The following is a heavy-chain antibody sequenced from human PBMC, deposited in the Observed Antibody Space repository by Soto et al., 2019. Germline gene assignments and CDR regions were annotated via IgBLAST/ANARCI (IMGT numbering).Heavy chain of an antibody. CDR2: TGVSGGRT. CDR3: AKKREDIVVGGAFDI. J-gene: IGHJ3*02. CDR1: GFTFSSYA. D-gene: IGHD2-2*01. V-gene: IGHV3-23*01. Sequence: EVQLLESGGGLAQPGGSLRLSCAASGFTFSSYAMSWVRQAPGKGLEWVSTTGVSGGRTYYADSVKGRFTISRDNSKNTLFLKMNTLRDEDTAIYYCAKKREDIVVGGAFDIWGQGTMVTVSS.